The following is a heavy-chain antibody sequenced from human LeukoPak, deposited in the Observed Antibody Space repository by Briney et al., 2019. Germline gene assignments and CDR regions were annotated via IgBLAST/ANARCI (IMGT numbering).Heavy chain of an antibody. CDR3: ARVTGERNRRIAAAGTGRWFDP. D-gene: IGHD6-13*01. CDR2: INHSGST. CDR1: GGSFSGYY. J-gene: IGHJ5*02. Sequence: SETLSLTCAVYGGSFSGYYWSWIRQPPGKGLEWIGEINHSGSTNYNPSLKSRVTISVDTSKNQFSLKLSSVTAADTAVYCCARVTGERNRRIAAAGTGRWFDPWGQGTLVTVSS. V-gene: IGHV4-34*01.